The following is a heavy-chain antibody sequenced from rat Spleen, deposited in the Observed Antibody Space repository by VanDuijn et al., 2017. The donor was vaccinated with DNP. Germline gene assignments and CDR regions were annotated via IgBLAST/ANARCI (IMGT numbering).Heavy chain of an antibody. Sequence: EVQLVESGGDLVQPGRSLKLSCVASGFTLNNFWMTWIRQVPGKGLEWVASITSSGDSIFYPDSVKGRFTISRDFAKSTLYLQMDSLRSEDSATYYCTTRGNYGGYDYWGQGVMVTVSS. CDR3: TTRGNYGGYDY. D-gene: IGHD1-11*01. V-gene: IGHV5-31*01. J-gene: IGHJ2*01. CDR2: ITSSGDSI. CDR1: GFTLNNFW.